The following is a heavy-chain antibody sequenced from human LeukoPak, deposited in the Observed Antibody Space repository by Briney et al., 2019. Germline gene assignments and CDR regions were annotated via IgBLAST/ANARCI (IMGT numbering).Heavy chain of an antibody. J-gene: IGHJ4*02. CDR2: IIPIFGTA. D-gene: IGHD3-22*01. CDR3: ARGYYDSNGYYS. V-gene: IGHV1-69*13. Sequence: GASVKVSCKASGGTFISYAISWVRQAPGQGLEWMGGIIPIFGTANYAQKFQGRVTITADESTSTAYMELSSLRSEDTAVYYCARGYYDSNGYYSWGQGTLVTVSS. CDR1: GGTFISYA.